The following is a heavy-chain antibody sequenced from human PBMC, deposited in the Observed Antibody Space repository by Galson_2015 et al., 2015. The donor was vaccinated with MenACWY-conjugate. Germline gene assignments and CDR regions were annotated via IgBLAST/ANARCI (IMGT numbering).Heavy chain of an antibody. D-gene: IGHD6-13*01. CDR3: ARDSRVAALDKYGMDV. CDR1: GYTFTSSA. V-gene: IGHV1-3*01. Sequence: SVKVSCKASGYTFTSSAMHWVRQAPGQRLECMGWINAGNDNTKYSQRFQGRVPITRDTSASTAYMELSSLRSDDTAVYYCARDSRVAALDKYGMDVWGQGTTVTVSS. CDR2: INAGNDNT. J-gene: IGHJ6*02.